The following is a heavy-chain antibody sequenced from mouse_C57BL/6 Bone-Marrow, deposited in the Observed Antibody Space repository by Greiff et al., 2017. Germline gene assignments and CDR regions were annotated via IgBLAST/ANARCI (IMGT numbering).Heavy chain of an antibody. D-gene: IGHD2-14*01. J-gene: IGHJ2*01. CDR3: AKEGVRPPFDY. CDR1: GYTFTSYG. Sequence: VQLQQSGAELARPGASVKLSCKASGYTFTSYGISWVKQRTGQGLEWIGEIYPRSGNTYYNEKFKGKAPLTADKSSSTAYMGLRSLTSEDSSVYFCAKEGVRPPFDYWGQGTTLTVSS. CDR2: IYPRSGNT. V-gene: IGHV1-81*01.